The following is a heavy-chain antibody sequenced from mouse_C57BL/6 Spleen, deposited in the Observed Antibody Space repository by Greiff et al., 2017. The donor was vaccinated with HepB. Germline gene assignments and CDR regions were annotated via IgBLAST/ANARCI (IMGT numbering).Heavy chain of an antibody. CDR2: IYPGDGDT. CDR1: GYAFSSSW. CDR3: APSYYGSSYWYFDV. V-gene: IGHV1-82*01. Sequence: QVQLQQSGPELVKPGASVKISCKASGYAFSSSWMNWVKQRPGKGLEWIGRIYPGDGDTNYNGKFKGKATLTADKSSSTAYMQLSSLTSEDSAVYFCAPSYYGSSYWYFDVWGTGTTVTVSS. J-gene: IGHJ1*03. D-gene: IGHD1-1*01.